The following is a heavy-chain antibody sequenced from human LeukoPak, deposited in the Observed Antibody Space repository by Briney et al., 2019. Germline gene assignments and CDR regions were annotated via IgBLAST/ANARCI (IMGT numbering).Heavy chain of an antibody. CDR1: GYTFTSYG. D-gene: IGHD3-22*01. CDR2: ISAYNGNT. CDR3: ARGRGYYYDSSGYYYRSDAFDI. Sequence: ASVKVSCKASGYTFTSYGISWVRQAPGQGLEWMGWISAYNGNTNYAQKLQGRVTMTTDTSTSTAYMELRSLRSDDTAVYYCARGRGYYYDSSGYYYRSDAFDIWGQGTMVTVSS. V-gene: IGHV1-18*01. J-gene: IGHJ3*02.